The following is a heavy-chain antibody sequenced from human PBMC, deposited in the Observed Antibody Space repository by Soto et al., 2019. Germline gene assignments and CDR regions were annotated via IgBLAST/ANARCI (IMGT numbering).Heavy chain of an antibody. Sequence: QVHLQESGPGLVKPSGTLSLTCVVSGGSVSTSNWWNWVRQPPGKGLEWIGEIYHGGSSNYNPSRTSLVTMSVDKSKNQVSLKLSSVTAAYTAVYYCARGTLRDGYSHYYGMHVWGQGTTVTVSS. D-gene: IGHD5-18*01. V-gene: IGHV4-4*02. CDR1: GGSVSTSNW. CDR2: IYHGGSS. CDR3: ARGTLRDGYSHYYGMHV. J-gene: IGHJ6*02.